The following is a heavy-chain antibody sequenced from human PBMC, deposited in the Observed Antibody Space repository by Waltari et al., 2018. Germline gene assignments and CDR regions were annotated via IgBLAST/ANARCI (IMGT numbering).Heavy chain of an antibody. V-gene: IGHV4-39*07. CDR1: GCSISSSSYY. CDR2: IYYSGVT. J-gene: IGHJ4*02. Sequence: QLQLQESGPGLVQPSETLSLTCTVSGCSISSSSYYWGWIRQPPGKGLEWIGSIYYSGVTYYNPSLKSRVTISVDTSKNQFSLKLSSVTAADTAVYYCASVGGDILVVVADYWGQGTLVTVSS. D-gene: IGHD2-15*01. CDR3: ASVGGDILVVVADY.